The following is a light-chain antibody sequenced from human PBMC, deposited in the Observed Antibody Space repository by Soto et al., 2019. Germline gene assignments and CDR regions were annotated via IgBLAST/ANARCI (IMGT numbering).Light chain of an antibody. CDR2: EGT. V-gene: IGLV2-23*01. Sequence: QSALTQPASVSGSPGQSITISCTGTSSDVVNDLLVSWYQQQPGKAPKLMIYEGTKRPAGVSDRFSGSKSGNTASLTISGLQAEDEADYYCAAWDGSLNGVLFGGGTKLTVL. CDR1: SSDVVNDLL. CDR3: AAWDGSLNGVL. J-gene: IGLJ2*01.